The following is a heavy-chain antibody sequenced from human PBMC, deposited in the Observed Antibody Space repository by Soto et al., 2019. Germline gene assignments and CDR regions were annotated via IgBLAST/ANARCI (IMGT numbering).Heavy chain of an antibody. V-gene: IGHV4-59*01. D-gene: IGHD2-2*01. J-gene: IGHJ4*02. CDR3: ARIQPGYCSSTSCFHFDY. CDR1: GGSISSYY. Sequence: SEALSLTCTVSGGSISSYYWSWIRQPPGKGLEWIGYIYYSGSTNYNPSLKSRVTISVDTSKNQFSLKLSSVTAADTAVYYCARIQPGYCSSTSCFHFDYWGQGTLVTVSS. CDR2: IYYSGST.